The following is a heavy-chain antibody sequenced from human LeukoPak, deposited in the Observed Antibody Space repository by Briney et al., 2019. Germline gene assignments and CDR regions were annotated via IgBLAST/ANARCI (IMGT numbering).Heavy chain of an antibody. V-gene: IGHV4-59*01. Sequence: PSETLSLTCTVSGGSTSSYYWSWIRQPPGKGLEWIGYIYYGASTNYNPSLKSRVTISVDTSKNQFSLKLSSVTAADTAVYYCARDSGYDSWFDPWGQGTLVTVSS. CDR3: ARDSGYDSWFDP. D-gene: IGHD3-22*01. CDR2: IYYGAST. CDR1: GGSTSSYY. J-gene: IGHJ5*02.